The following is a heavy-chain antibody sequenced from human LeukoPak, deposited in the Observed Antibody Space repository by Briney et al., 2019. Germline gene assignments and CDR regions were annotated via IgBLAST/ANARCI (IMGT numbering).Heavy chain of an antibody. CDR3: ARSVFCSSASCFGGWFDP. CDR2: ISTRGATI. V-gene: IGHV3-48*03. CDR1: EFIFSTYE. Sequence: PGGSLRLSCAASEFIFSTYEMNWVRQAPGKGLEWVSYISTRGATIYYADSVKGRFTISRDNAKNSLYLQMNSLRAEDTAVHYCARSVFCSSASCFGGWFDPWGQGTLVTVSS. D-gene: IGHD2-2*01. J-gene: IGHJ5*02.